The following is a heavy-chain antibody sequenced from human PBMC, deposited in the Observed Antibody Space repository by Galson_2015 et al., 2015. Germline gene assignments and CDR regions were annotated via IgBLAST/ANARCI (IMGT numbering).Heavy chain of an antibody. V-gene: IGHV1-69*13. D-gene: IGHD1-26*01. J-gene: IGHJ4*02. CDR2: IIPFSGTT. Sequence: SVKVSCKASGGTFSSYVINWVRQASGQGLEWMGRIIPFSGTTNYAQKFQGRVAITADESTSTAYMELNSLTSEDTAVYYCAREAVGATFAFWGQGALVTVSS. CDR1: GGTFSSYV. CDR3: AREAVGATFAF.